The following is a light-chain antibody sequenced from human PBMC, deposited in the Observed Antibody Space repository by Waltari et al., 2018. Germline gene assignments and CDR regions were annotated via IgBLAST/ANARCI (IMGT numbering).Light chain of an antibody. J-gene: IGKJ5*01. V-gene: IGKV3-11*01. CDR3: QQRANWPIT. CDR2: DAS. Sequence: EIVLTQSPATLPLSPGERATLSCRASQSIDNYLAWYQQKPGQAPRLLIYDASSRATGIPVRFSGSGSGTDFTLTISSLEPEDFAVYYCQQRANWPITFGQGTRLEIK. CDR1: QSIDNY.